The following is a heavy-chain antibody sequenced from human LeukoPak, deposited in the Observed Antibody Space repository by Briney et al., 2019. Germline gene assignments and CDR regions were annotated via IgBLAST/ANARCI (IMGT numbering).Heavy chain of an antibody. D-gene: IGHD2-2*01. CDR2: INWNGGST. J-gene: IGHJ5*02. Sequence: GGSLRLSCAASRFTFNDYGMSWVRQAPGKGLEWVSGINWNGGSTGYADSVKGRFTISRDNAKNSLYLQMNSLRAEDTAVYYCAGYCSTTTCYSSPNWFDPWGQGTLVTVSS. V-gene: IGHV3-20*04. CDR1: RFTFNDYG. CDR3: AGYCSTTTCYSSPNWFDP.